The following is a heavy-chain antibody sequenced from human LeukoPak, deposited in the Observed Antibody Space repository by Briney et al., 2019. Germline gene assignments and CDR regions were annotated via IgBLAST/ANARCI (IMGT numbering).Heavy chain of an antibody. CDR1: GYTFTSYG. D-gene: IGHD2-2*01. CDR3: ARIPHCSSTSCLLEGYYYYYYMDV. V-gene: IGHV1-18*01. Sequence: ASVKVSCKASGYTFTSYGISWVRQAPGQGLEWMGWISAYNGNTNYAQKLQGRVTMTTDTSTSTAYMELRSLRSDDTAVYYCARIPHCSSTSCLLEGYYYYYYMDVWGKGTTVTVSS. J-gene: IGHJ6*03. CDR2: ISAYNGNT.